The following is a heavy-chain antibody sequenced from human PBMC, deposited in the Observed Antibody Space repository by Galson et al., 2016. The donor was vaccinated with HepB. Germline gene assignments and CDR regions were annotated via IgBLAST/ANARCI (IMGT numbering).Heavy chain of an antibody. D-gene: IGHD3-10*01. CDR3: ARGFGGPSGFLLDN. CDR2: INPTSGGT. J-gene: IGHJ4*02. Sequence: SVKVSCKASGYTFTGYYIHWVRQAPGQGLEWMGWINPTSGGTNFAQKFQGWVTMTRDTSISTAYMELSRLRSDDTAVYYCARGFGGPSGFLLDNWDQGTLVTVSS. V-gene: IGHV1-2*04. CDR1: GYTFTGYY.